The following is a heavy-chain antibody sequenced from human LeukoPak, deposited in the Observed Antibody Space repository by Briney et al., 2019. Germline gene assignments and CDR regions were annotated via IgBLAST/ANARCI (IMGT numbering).Heavy chain of an antibody. V-gene: IGHV3-64D*06. Sequence: GGSLRLSCSASGFTFSFYAMHWVRQAPGKRPECVSAITGDGGRTYYADAVKGRFTISRDNSKNTLYLQMNGLRADDTAIYYCVKDPFYGGNPLYYFHYWGQGTLVTVSS. CDR2: ITGDGGRT. J-gene: IGHJ4*02. D-gene: IGHD4-23*01. CDR3: VKDPFYGGNPLYYFHY. CDR1: GFTFSFYA.